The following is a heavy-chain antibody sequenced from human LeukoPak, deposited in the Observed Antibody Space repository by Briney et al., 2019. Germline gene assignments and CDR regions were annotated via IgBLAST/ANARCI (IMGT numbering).Heavy chain of an antibody. D-gene: IGHD2-2*01. CDR2: ISSGGNYI. V-gene: IGHV3-21*01. J-gene: IGHJ4*02. CDR3: ARLRGYCSSSSCYGAEDY. CDR1: GFAFSSYS. Sequence: GGSLRLSCAASGFAFSSYSMNWVRQAPVKGLEWVSSISSGGNYIYYADSVKGRFTISRDNAKNSLYLQLNSLRAEDTAVYYCARLRGYCSSSSCYGAEDYWGQGTLVTVSS.